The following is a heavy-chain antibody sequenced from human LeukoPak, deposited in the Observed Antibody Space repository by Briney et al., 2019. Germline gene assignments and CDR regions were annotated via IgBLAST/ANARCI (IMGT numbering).Heavy chain of an antibody. V-gene: IGHV3-21*01. Sequence: GGSLRLPCAGSGFTFNTYNMNWVRQAPGKGLEWVSSISSSSSYIYYADSVKGRFTISRDNAKNSLYLQMNSLRAEDTAVYYCARLYDGSAYHADHFDYWGQGTLVIVSS. D-gene: IGHD3-22*01. CDR2: ISSSSSYI. J-gene: IGHJ4*02. CDR3: ARLYDGSAYHADHFDY. CDR1: GFTFNTYN.